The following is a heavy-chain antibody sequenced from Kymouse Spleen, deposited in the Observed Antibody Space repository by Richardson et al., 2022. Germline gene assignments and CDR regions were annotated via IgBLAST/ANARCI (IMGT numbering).Heavy chain of an antibody. Sequence: QVQLVESGGGVVQPGRSLRLSCAASGFTFSSYGMHWVRQAPGKGLEWVAVIWYDGSNKYYADSVKGRFTISRDNSKNTLYLQMNSLRAEDTAVYYCARDYSNYPLYYGMDVWGQGTTVTVSS. CDR1: GFTFSSYG. CDR2: IWYDGSNK. V-gene: IGHV3-33*01. J-gene: IGHJ6*02. CDR3: ARDYSNYPLYYGMDV. D-gene: IGHD4-11,IGHD4-11*01.